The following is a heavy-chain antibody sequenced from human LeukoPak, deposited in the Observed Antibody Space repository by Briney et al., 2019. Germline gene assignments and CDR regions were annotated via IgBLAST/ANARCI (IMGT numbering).Heavy chain of an antibody. Sequence: SVNVSCTASGGTFSSYAISWVRQAPGQGLEWMGGIIPIFGTANYAQKFQGRVTITADESTSTAYMELSSPRSEDTAVYYCAREDHSSGYYFDYWGQGTLVTVSS. J-gene: IGHJ4*02. D-gene: IGHD6-19*01. V-gene: IGHV1-69*13. CDR3: AREDHSSGYYFDY. CDR2: IIPIFGTA. CDR1: GGTFSSYA.